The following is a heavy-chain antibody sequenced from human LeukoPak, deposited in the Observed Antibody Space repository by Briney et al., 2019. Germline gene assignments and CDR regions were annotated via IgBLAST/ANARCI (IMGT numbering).Heavy chain of an antibody. CDR1: GYTFTGYY. D-gene: IGHD1-1*01. CDR3: ARDSTTVYYYYYMDV. CDR2: INPNSGGT. V-gene: IGHV1-2*02. Sequence: ASVKVSCKASGYTFTGYYMHWVRQAPGQGLEWMGWINPNSGGTNYAQKFQGRATMTRDTSISTAYMELSRLRSDDTAVYYCARDSTTVYYYYYMDVWGKGTTVTISS. J-gene: IGHJ6*03.